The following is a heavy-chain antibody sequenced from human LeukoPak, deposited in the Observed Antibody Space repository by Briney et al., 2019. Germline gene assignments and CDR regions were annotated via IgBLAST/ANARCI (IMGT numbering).Heavy chain of an antibody. D-gene: IGHD3-9*01. CDR3: AKDRSGLRYFDWLPDAFDI. V-gene: IGHV3-30*02. J-gene: IGHJ3*02. CDR1: GFTFSSYG. CDR2: IRYDGSNK. Sequence: GGSLRLSCAASGFTFSSYGMHWVRQAPGKGLEWVAFIRYDGSNKYYADSVKGRFTISRDNSKNTLYLQMNSLRAEDTAVCYCAKDRSGLRYFDWLPDAFDIWGQGTMVTVSS.